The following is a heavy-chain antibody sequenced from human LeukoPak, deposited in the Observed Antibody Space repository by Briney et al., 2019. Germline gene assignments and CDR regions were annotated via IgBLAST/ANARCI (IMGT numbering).Heavy chain of an antibody. CDR1: GFTFSTYT. Sequence: GGSLRLSCAASGFTFSTYTINWVRRAPGKGLEWVSSISSSGSYIYYADSVKGRFTISRDNAKNSLYLQMNSLRAEDTAVYYCVRGGNIVVVVAAKIDYWGQGTLVTVSS. D-gene: IGHD2-15*01. J-gene: IGHJ4*02. CDR2: ISSSGSYI. CDR3: VRGGNIVVVVAAKIDY. V-gene: IGHV3-21*01.